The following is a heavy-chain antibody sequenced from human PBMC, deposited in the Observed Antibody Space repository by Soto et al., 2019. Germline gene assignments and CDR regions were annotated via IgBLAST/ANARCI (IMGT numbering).Heavy chain of an antibody. D-gene: IGHD3-22*01. J-gene: IGHJ3*01. CDR1: GFSFSSYG. V-gene: IGHV3-30*18. CDR3: AKAACGGYLDAVDV. Sequence: QEQLVQSGGGVVQPGRSLRLSCVGSGFSFSSYGIHWVRQAPGKGPEWVAVISYDGTKRDYADSVKGRFTVSRDNSKSTLHLQMNSLTVEDTAVYYCAKAACGGYLDAVDVWGQGTMVLVSS. CDR2: ISYDGTKR.